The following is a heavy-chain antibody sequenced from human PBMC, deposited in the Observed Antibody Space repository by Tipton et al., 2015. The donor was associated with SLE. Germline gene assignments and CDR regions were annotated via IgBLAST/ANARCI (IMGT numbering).Heavy chain of an antibody. D-gene: IGHD2-15*01. CDR3: ATPSIVVDYYYYYMDV. Sequence: LRLSCTVSGGSISSSSYYWGWIRQPPGKGLEWIGSIYYSGSTYYNPSLKSRVTISVDTSKNQFSLKLSSVTAADTAVYYCATPSIVVDYYYYYMDVWGKGTTVTVSS. CDR2: IYYSGST. CDR1: GGSISSSSYY. V-gene: IGHV4-39*01. J-gene: IGHJ6*03.